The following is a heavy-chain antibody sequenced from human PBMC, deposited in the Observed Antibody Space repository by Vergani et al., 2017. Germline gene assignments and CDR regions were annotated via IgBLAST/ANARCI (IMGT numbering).Heavy chain of an antibody. CDR2: ISGSGGST. CDR3: AKDKHPSIAVAGGGFDN. CDR1: GFTFSSYA. Sequence: EVQLLESGGGLVQPGGSLRLSCAASGFTFSSYAMSWVRQAPGKGRGWVSAISGSGGSTYYADSVKGRFTISRDNAKNSLYLQMNSLRAEDTALYYCAKDKHPSIAVAGGGFDNWGQGTLVTVSS. V-gene: IGHV3-23*01. D-gene: IGHD6-19*01. J-gene: IGHJ4*02.